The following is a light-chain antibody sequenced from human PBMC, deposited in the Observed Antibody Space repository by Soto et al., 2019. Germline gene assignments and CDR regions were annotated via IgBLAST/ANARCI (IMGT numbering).Light chain of an antibody. CDR2: DAS. CDR1: QSVSSY. Sequence: EIVLTQSPATLSLSPGERATLSCRASQSVSSYLACYQQKPGQAPRLLIYDASNRATGIPARFSGSGSGTDFTLTISSLEPEDFAVYYCQQRSSWPQLTFGGGTKVEIK. J-gene: IGKJ4*01. V-gene: IGKV3-11*01. CDR3: QQRSSWPQLT.